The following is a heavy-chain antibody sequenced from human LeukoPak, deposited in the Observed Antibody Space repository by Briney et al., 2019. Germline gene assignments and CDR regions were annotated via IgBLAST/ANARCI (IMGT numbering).Heavy chain of an antibody. CDR1: GFTFSSYS. CDR3: ARTRGIAAAGTSGID. V-gene: IGHV3-21*01. Sequence: GGSLRLSCAASGFTFSSYSINWVRQAPGKGLEWVSSISSSSYIYYADSVEGRFTISRDNAKNSLYLQMNSLRAEDTAVYYCARTRGIAAAGTSGIDWGQGALVTVSS. D-gene: IGHD6-13*01. J-gene: IGHJ4*02. CDR2: ISSSSYI.